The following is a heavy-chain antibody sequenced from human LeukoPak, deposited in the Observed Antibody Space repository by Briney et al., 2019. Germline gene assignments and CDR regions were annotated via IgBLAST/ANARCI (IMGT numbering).Heavy chain of an antibody. Sequence: GGSLRLSCAASGFTFSSYSMNWVRQAPGKGLEWVSSISSSSSYIYYADSVKGRFTISRDNAKNSLYLQMNSLRAEDPAVYYCARLYQLPGDFDYWGQGTLVTVSS. CDR2: ISSSSSYI. D-gene: IGHD2-2*01. CDR1: GFTFSSYS. CDR3: ARLYQLPGDFDY. J-gene: IGHJ4*02. V-gene: IGHV3-21*01.